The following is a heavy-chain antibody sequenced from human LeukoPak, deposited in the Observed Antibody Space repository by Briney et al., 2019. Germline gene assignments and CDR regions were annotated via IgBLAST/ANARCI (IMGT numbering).Heavy chain of an antibody. J-gene: IGHJ4*02. D-gene: IGHD6-19*01. CDR3: ARAPHLYNSGWYYFDY. V-gene: IGHV1-18*01. CDR1: GYTFISYG. Sequence: ASVKVSCKTSGYTFISYGISWVRQARGQGLECMGWISAYNGNTNYAQKLQGRVTMTTDTSTSTAYMDLRSLRSDDTAVYYCARAPHLYNSGWYYFDYWGQGTLVTVSS. CDR2: ISAYNGNT.